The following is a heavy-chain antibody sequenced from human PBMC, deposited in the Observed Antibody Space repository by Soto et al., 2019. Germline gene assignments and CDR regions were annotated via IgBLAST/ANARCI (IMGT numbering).Heavy chain of an antibody. V-gene: IGHV3-64D*08. J-gene: IGHJ4*02. Sequence: GGSLRLSCSASGFTFSSYAMHWVRQAPGKGLEYVSAISSNGGSTYYADSVKGRFTISRDNSKNTLYLQMSSLRAEDTAVYYCVKGHVDTAMEAYFDYWGQGTLVTVSS. CDR2: ISSNGGST. D-gene: IGHD5-18*01. CDR1: GFTFSSYA. CDR3: VKGHVDTAMEAYFDY.